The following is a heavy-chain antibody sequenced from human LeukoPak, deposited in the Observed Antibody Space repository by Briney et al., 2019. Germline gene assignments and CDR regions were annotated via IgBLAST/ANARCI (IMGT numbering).Heavy chain of an antibody. J-gene: IGHJ4*02. CDR2: IIPILGIA. CDR3: ASTPDYYDSSGYYPYYFDY. CDR1: GGTFSSYA. D-gene: IGHD3-22*01. V-gene: IGHV1-69*04. Sequence: SVKVSCKASGGTFSSYAISWVRQAPGQGLEWMGRIIPILGIANYAQKFQGRVTITADKSTSTAYMELSSLRSEDTAVYYCASTPDYYDSSGYYPYYFDYWGQGTLVTVSS.